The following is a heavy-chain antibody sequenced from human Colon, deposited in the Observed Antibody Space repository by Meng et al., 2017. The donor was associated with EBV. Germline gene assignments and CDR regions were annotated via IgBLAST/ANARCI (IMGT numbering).Heavy chain of an antibody. CDR3: AQDQGYSFGSS. J-gene: IGHJ5*02. CDR1: GVTLTNLNHG. D-gene: IGHD5-18*01. V-gene: IGHV3-30*18. CDR2: ISPNGIDK. Sequence: QLQLVESGGGVVQRGRSLRLSCAASGVTLTNLNHGFHWVRQAPGKGLEWVGFISPNGIDKFYGNSVRGRFTHSRDIFKNTLYLEMNSLRPEDTALYYCAQDQGYSFGSSWGQGTLVTVSS.